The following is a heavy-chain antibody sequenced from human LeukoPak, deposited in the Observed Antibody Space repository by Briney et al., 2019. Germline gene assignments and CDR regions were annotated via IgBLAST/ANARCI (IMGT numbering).Heavy chain of an antibody. D-gene: IGHD3-3*01. CDR3: ARGRYYFDY. J-gene: IGHJ4*02. CDR1: GYSISNGYY. CDR2: ISHSAGT. V-gene: IGHV4-38-2*02. Sequence: SETLSLTCTVSGYSISNGYYWGWSRQPPGQGLEWIGSISHSAGTYYNPSLKSRVTISADTSKNQFSLKLRSVTAADTAVYYCARGRYYFDYWGQGTLVTVSS.